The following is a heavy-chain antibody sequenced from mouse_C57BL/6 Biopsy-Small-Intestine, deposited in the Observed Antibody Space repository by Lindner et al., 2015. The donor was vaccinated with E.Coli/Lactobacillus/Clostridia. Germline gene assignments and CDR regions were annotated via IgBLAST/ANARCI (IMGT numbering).Heavy chain of an antibody. J-gene: IGHJ4*01. CDR2: IDPENGDT. CDR1: DFNIKDDY. Sequence: VQLQESGADLVRPGASVKLSCTASDFNIKDDYMHWVKQRPEQGLEWIGWIDPENGDTESASKFQGKATITSDTSSNTAYLQLSSLTSEDTAVYYCTTGMRRNYYSMDYWGQGTSVTVSS. V-gene: IGHV14-4*01. CDR3: TTGMRRNYYSMDY.